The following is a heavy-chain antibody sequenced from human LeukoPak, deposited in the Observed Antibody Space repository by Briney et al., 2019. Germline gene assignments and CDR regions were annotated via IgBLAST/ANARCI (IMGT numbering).Heavy chain of an antibody. CDR2: ISSTGGTI. Sequence: GGSLRLSCAASGFIFSSHSMNWVRQAPGKGLEWVSYISSTGGTIYYADSVKGRFTISRDNAKNSLYLQMNSLRAEDTAVYYCARATIAAAGPDAFDIWGQGTMVTVSS. D-gene: IGHD6-13*01. V-gene: IGHV3-48*01. CDR3: ARATIAAAGPDAFDI. CDR1: GFIFSSHS. J-gene: IGHJ3*02.